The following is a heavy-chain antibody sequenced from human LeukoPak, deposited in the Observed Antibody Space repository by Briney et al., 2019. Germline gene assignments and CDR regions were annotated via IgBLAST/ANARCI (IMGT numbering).Heavy chain of an antibody. Sequence: PGGSLRLSCAASGFTFSDYYMTWIRQAPGKGLEWVSYISSSSSYTNYADSVKGRFTISRDNAKNSLYLQMNSLRPEDTAFYYCAREVGVTNYFDYWGQGTLVTVSS. CDR3: AREVGVTNYFDY. D-gene: IGHD2-21*02. CDR1: GFTFSDYY. J-gene: IGHJ4*02. CDR2: ISSSSSYT. V-gene: IGHV3-11*06.